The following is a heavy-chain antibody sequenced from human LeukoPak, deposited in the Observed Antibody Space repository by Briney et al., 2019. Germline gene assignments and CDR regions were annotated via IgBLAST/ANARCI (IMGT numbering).Heavy chain of an antibody. CDR2: INPNSGGT. V-gene: IGHV1-2*06. CDR3: ARDGEYCSGGSCHTTFDY. Sequence: ASVKVSCKASGYTFTGYYMHWVRQAPGQGLEWMGRINPNSGGTNYAQKFQGRVTMTRDTSISTAYMELSRLRSDDTAVYYCARDGEYCSGGSCHTTFDYWGQGTLVTVYS. J-gene: IGHJ4*02. CDR1: GYTFTGYY. D-gene: IGHD2-15*01.